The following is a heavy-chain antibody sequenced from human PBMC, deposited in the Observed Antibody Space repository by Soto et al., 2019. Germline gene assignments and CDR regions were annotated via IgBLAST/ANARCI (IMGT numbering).Heavy chain of an antibody. V-gene: IGHV1-3*01. J-gene: IGHJ4*02. CDR2: INAGNGNT. Sequence: ASVKVSCKASGYTFTSYAMHWVRRAPGQRLEWMGWINAGNGNTRYSQRFQGRVTFIRDTSASTAYMELSSLRSEDSAVYYCARDRGDGYNHFDYRGQGTLVTVSS. CDR3: ARDRGDGYNHFDY. D-gene: IGHD3-10*01. CDR1: GYTFTSYA.